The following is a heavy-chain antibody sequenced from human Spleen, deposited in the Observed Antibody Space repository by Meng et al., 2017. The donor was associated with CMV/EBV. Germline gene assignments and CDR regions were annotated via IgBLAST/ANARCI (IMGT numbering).Heavy chain of an antibody. V-gene: IGHV3-30*04. CDR1: GFTFSYYA. Sequence: GESLKISCAASGFTFSYYAMNWVRQAPGKGLEWVAVISYDGSDKWYADSVKGRFTISRDNSKNTVHLQMNSLRVEDAAIYYCARDTPGDWGQGTLVTVSS. J-gene: IGHJ4*02. CDR2: ISYDGSDK. D-gene: IGHD3-10*01. CDR3: ARDTPGD.